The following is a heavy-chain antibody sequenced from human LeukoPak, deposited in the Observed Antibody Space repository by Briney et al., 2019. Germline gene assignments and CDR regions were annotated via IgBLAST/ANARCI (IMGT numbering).Heavy chain of an antibody. J-gene: IGHJ4*02. V-gene: IGHV1-69*06. CDR3: ASHGENPQRIAAADPYYFDY. CDR1: GGTFSSYA. CDR2: IIPIFGTA. D-gene: IGHD6-13*01. Sequence: GASVKVSCKASGGTFSSYAISWVRQAPGQGLEWMGGIIPIFGTANYAQKFQGRVTITADKSTSTAYMELSSLRSEDTAVYYCASHGENPQRIAAADPYYFDYWGQGTLVTVSS.